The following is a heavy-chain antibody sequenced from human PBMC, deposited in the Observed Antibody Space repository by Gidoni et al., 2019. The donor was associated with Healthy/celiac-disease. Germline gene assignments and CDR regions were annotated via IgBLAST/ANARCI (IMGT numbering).Heavy chain of an antibody. V-gene: IGHV3-74*01. CDR1: GLPFSSYW. CDR3: ARGGIYYYYGMDV. CDR2: INSDGSST. J-gene: IGHJ6*02. D-gene: IGHD3-10*01. Sequence: VQLLASGGVFVLPVGSLRLCCAASGLPFSSYWMHWVRQAPGKWLVWVSRINSDGSSTSYADSVKGRFTISRDNAKNTLYLQMNRLRAEDTAVYYCARGGIYYYYGMDVWGQGTTVTVSS.